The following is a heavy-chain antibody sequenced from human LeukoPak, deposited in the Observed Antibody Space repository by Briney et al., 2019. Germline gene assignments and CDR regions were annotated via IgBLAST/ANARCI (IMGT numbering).Heavy chain of an antibody. J-gene: IGHJ5*02. Sequence: SETLSLTCTVSGGSISSSSYYWGWIRQPPGKGLEWIVSIYYSGSTYYNPSLKGRVTISVDTSKNQFSLKLSSVTAADTAVYYCARLGCSSTSCYPGDNWFDPWGQGTLVTVSS. V-gene: IGHV4-39*01. D-gene: IGHD2-2*01. CDR2: IYYSGST. CDR3: ARLGCSSTSCYPGDNWFDP. CDR1: GGSISSSSYY.